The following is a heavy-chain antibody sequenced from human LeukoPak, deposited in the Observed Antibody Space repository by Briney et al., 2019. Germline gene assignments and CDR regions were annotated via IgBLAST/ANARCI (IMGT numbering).Heavy chain of an antibody. CDR3: AKVAVGGTIHCFDY. CDR2: ISSDGSHK. Sequence: GGSLRLSCAASGFTFSSYGMHWVRQAPGTGLEWVAVISSDGSHKYYADSVKGRFTISRDNSKNTLYLQMNSLRAEDTAVYYCAKVAVGGTIHCFDYWGQGTLVTVSS. V-gene: IGHV3-30*18. J-gene: IGHJ4*02. CDR1: GFTFSSYG. D-gene: IGHD1-26*01.